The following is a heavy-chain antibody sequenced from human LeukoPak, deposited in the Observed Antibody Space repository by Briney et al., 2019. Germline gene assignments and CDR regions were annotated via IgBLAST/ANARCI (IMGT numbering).Heavy chain of an antibody. CDR3: ARDSTPPRLYNSGSYFDY. CDR2: ISSSSSYI. Sequence: PGGSLRLSCAASGFTFSSYSMNWVRQAPGKGLEWVSSISSSSSYIYYADSVKGRFTISRDNSKNTLYLQMNSLRAEDTAVYYCARDSTPPRLYNSGSYFDYWGQGTLVTVSS. J-gene: IGHJ4*02. D-gene: IGHD1-26*01. V-gene: IGHV3-21*01. CDR1: GFTFSSYS.